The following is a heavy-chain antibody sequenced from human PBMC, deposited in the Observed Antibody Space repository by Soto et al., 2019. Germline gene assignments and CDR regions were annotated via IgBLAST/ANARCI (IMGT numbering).Heavy chain of an antibody. D-gene: IGHD3-22*01. J-gene: IGHJ3*01. CDR3: ARGDYHDTSGPFSDAFDV. CDR2: IYYSGST. Sequence: PSETLSLTCTVSGGSISSSSYYWGWIRQPPGKGLEWIGSIYYSGSTYYNPSLKSRVTISVDTSKNQFSLKLSSVTAADTAVYYCARGDYHDTSGPFSDAFDVWGQGTMVTVSS. V-gene: IGHV4-39*01. CDR1: GGSISSSSYY.